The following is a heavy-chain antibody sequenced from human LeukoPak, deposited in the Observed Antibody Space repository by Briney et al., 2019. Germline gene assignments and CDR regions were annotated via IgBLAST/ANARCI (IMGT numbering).Heavy chain of an antibody. V-gene: IGHV3-23*01. CDR1: GFTFRKHG. CDR2: ISPSGSTT. J-gene: IGHJ4*02. CDR3: AKIMALYRSGGTCNEIDY. Sequence: GGSLRLSCAASGFTFRKHGMNWVRQAPGKGLEWVSGISPSGSTTYYADSVKGRFTISRDNSKNTLYLQMNSLRAGDTAVYYCAKIMALYRSGGTCNEIDYWGQGTLVTVSS. D-gene: IGHD2-15*01.